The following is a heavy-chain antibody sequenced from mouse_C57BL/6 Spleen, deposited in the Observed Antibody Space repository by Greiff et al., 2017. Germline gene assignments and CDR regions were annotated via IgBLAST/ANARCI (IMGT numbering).Heavy chain of an antibody. V-gene: IGHV1-55*01. CDR2: IYPGGGST. J-gene: IGHJ1*03. CDR1: GYTFTSYW. CDR3: ARWWDEGYFDV. D-gene: IGHD1-1*02. Sequence: VQLQQPGAELVKPGASVKMSCKASGYTFTSYWITWVKQRPGQGLEWIGDIYPGGGSTNSNEKLKSKATLTVDKSSRPAYMQLSSLTSEDSAVYYGARWWDEGYFDVWGTGTTVTVSS.